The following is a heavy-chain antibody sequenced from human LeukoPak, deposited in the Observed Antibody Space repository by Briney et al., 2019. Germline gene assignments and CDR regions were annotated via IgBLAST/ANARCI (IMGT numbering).Heavy chain of an antibody. CDR1: GGSISSYF. CDR3: ARGVTGGWYGDFQH. CDR2: IYYSGST. D-gene: IGHD6-19*01. V-gene: IGHV4-59*01. Sequence: SESLSLTCTVSGGSISSYFWSWIRQPPGKGLEWIGYIYYSGSTNYNPSLKSRVTISVDTSKNQFSLKLSSVTAADTAVYYCARGVTGGWYGDFQHWGQGTLVTVSS. J-gene: IGHJ1*01.